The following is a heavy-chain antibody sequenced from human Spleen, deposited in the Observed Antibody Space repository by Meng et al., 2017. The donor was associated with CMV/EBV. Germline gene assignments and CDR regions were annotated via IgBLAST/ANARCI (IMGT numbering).Heavy chain of an antibody. CDR2: ISYDGSNK. CDR3: ARIPITMVRGVDY. Sequence: QGRLVRSGGGLVQPGRSLRLSCPASGFTFSSYAMHWVRQAPGKGLEWVAVISYDGSNKYYADSVKGRFTISRDNSKNTLYLQMNSLRAEDTAVYYCARIPITMVRGVDYWGQGTLVTVSS. CDR1: GFTFSSYA. J-gene: IGHJ4*02. V-gene: IGHV3-30-3*01. D-gene: IGHD3-10*01.